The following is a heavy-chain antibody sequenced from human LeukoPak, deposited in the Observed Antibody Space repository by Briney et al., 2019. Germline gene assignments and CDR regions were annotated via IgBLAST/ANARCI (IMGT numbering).Heavy chain of an antibody. Sequence: GGSLRLSCAASGFKFSSYSMKWVRQASGKGLEWVSFISSSSSYIYYADSLKGRFTISRDNAKNSLYLQMNSLRAEDTAVYYCARGTMFPYYFDYWGQGTLVTVSS. J-gene: IGHJ4*02. CDR2: ISSSSSYI. CDR3: ARGTMFPYYFDY. V-gene: IGHV3-21*04. CDR1: GFKFSSYS. D-gene: IGHD3-10*02.